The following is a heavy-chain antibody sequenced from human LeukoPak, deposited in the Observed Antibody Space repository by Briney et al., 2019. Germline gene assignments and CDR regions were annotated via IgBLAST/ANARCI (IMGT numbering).Heavy chain of an antibody. CDR2: IYYSGST. V-gene: IGHV4-39*01. J-gene: IGHJ6*02. CDR1: GGSISSSSYY. Sequence: SETLSLTCTVSGGSISSSSYYWGWIRQPPGKGLEWIGSIYYSGSTYYNPSLKSRVTISVDTSKNQFSLKLSSVTAADTAVYYCARVWGHPWALGMDVWGQGTTATVSS. CDR3: ARVWGHPWALGMDV. D-gene: IGHD2-8*01.